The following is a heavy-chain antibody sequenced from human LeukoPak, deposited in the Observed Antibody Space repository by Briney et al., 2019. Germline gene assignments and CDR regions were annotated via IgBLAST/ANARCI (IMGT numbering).Heavy chain of an antibody. CDR3: ARQSLVAAAGDPAFDI. CDR1: GYSFTSYW. J-gene: IGHJ3*02. CDR2: IYPGDSDT. Sequence: GESLKISCKGSGYSFTSYWIGWVRQMPGKGLEWMGIIYPGDSDTRYSPSFQGQVTISADKSISTAYPQWSSLKASDTAMYYCARQSLVAAAGDPAFDIWGQGTMVTVSS. V-gene: IGHV5-51*01. D-gene: IGHD6-13*01.